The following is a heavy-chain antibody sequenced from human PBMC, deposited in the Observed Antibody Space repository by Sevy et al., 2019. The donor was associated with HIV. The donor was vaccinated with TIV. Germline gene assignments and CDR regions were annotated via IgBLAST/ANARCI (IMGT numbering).Heavy chain of an antibody. CDR1: GFIFSSYE. Sequence: GGSLRLSCAASGFIFSSYEMSWGRQAPGKGLEWVSHISQSGGTTYYSDSVKGRFTISRDNAKNSLYLQMNSLRAEDTAIYYCARDLPPSATTVAHFDYWGQGTLVTVSS. CDR3: ARDLPPSATTVAHFDY. V-gene: IGHV3-48*03. D-gene: IGHD4-17*01. J-gene: IGHJ4*02. CDR2: ISQSGGTT.